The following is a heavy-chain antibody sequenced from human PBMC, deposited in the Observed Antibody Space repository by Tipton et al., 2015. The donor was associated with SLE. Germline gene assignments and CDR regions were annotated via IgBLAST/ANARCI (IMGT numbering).Heavy chain of an antibody. J-gene: IGHJ4*02. CDR3: ARAPNSWYLDY. CDR1: GVSMNRFY. V-gene: IGHV4-59*12. D-gene: IGHD6-13*01. Sequence: TLSLTCTVSGVSMNRFYWSWIRQSPEKGLQWIAYIDYNGYANYNPSLKSRVTISVDKSKNQFSLKLSSVTAADTAVYYCARAPNSWYLDYWGQGALVSVSS. CDR2: IDYNGYA.